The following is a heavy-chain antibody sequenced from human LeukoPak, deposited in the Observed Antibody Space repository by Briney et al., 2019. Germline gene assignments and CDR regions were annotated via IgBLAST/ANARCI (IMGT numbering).Heavy chain of an antibody. CDR3: ARTTDGYSSSWGTDY. CDR2: ISSSSSYI. Sequence: PGGSLRLSCAASGFTFSSYSMNWVRQAPGQGLEWVSSISSSSSYIYYADSVKGRFTISRDNAKNSLYLQMNSLRAEDTAVYYCARTTDGYSSSWGTDYWGQGTLVTVSS. D-gene: IGHD6-13*01. J-gene: IGHJ4*02. V-gene: IGHV3-21*01. CDR1: GFTFSSYS.